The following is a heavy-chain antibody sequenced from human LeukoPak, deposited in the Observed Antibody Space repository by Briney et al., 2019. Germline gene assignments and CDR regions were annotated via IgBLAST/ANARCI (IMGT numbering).Heavy chain of an antibody. D-gene: IGHD6-19*01. V-gene: IGHV4-34*01. CDR1: GGSFSGYY. CDR3: ARGVCGAVAGREVTSLCPANWFDP. J-gene: IGHJ5*02. Sequence: SETLSLTCAVYGGSFSGYYWSWIRQPPGKGLEWIGEINHSGSTNYNPSLKSRVTISVDTSKNQLSLKLSSVTAADTAVYYCARGVCGAVAGREVTSLCPANWFDPWGQGTLVTVSS. CDR2: INHSGST.